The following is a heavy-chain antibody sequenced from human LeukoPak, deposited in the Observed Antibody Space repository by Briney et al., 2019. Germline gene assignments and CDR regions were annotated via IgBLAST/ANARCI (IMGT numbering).Heavy chain of an antibody. CDR1: GYTFTGYY. J-gene: IGHJ6*03. V-gene: IGHV1-2*02. CDR3: AREGPAVYDSSGYYYYYYMDV. D-gene: IGHD3-22*01. Sequence: ASVKVSCKASGYTFTGYYMHWVRQAPGQGLEWMGWINPNSGGTNYAQKFQGRVTMTRDMSTSTVYMELSSLRSEDTAVYYCAREGPAVYDSSGYYYYYYMDVWGKGTTVTVSS. CDR2: INPNSGGT.